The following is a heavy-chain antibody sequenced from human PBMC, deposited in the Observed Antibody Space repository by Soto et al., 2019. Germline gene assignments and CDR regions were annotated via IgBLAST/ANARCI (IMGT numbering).Heavy chain of an antibody. CDR2: INWNSATI. CDR3: AKDAVSRWFEGIQV. D-gene: IGHD6-13*01. Sequence: PGGSLRLSCEASGFTFNDHAMHWVRQAPGKGLEWVSGINWNSATIAYADSVKGRFIISRDNAKNSLNLQMNSLKVEDTALYYCAKDAVSRWFEGIQVWGQGTLVTVSS. J-gene: IGHJ1*01. CDR1: GFTFNDHA. V-gene: IGHV3-9*01.